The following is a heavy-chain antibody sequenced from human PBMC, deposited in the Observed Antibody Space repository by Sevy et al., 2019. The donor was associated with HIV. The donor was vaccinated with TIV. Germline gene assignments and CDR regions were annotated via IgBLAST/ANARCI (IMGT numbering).Heavy chain of an antibody. CDR1: GFTFSSYG. CDR3: AKDRGHEYSSSSGKYYYYGMDV. D-gene: IGHD6-6*01. Sequence: GGSLGLSCAASGFTFSSYGMHWVRQAPGKGLEWVAVISYDGSNKYYADSVKGRFTISRDNSKNTLYLQMNSLRAEDTAVYYCAKDRGHEYSSSSGKYYYYGMDVWGQGTTVTVSS. CDR2: ISYDGSNK. J-gene: IGHJ6*02. V-gene: IGHV3-30*18.